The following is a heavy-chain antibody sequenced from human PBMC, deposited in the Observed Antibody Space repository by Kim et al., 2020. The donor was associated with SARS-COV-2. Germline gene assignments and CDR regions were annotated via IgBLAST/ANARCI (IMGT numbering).Heavy chain of an antibody. CDR3: ARRVLEWLFSQQHDGMDV. D-gene: IGHD3-3*01. V-gene: IGHV4-39*01. CDR1: GGSISSSSYY. CDR2: IYYSGST. J-gene: IGHJ6*02. Sequence: SETLSLTCTVSGGSISSSSYYWGWIRQPPGKGLEWIGSIYYSGSTYYNPSLKSRVTISVDTSKNQFSLKLSSVTAADTAVYYCARRVLEWLFSQQHDGMDVWGQGTTVTVSS.